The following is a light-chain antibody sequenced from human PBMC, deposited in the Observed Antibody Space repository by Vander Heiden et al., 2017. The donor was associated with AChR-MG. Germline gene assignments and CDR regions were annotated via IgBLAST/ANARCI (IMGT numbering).Light chain of an antibody. CDR1: SSDVVGYKH. Sequence: QSALTQPASVSGSPGQPISSSCTGTSSDVVGYKHVSWNQHHPGKAPKLMIYDVSNRHSGVSNRFSGSKSGNTASLTISGLQAEDEADYYCSSYTSGSTLYVVFGGGTKLTVL. V-gene: IGLV2-14*03. CDR2: DVS. CDR3: SSYTSGSTLYVV. J-gene: IGLJ2*01.